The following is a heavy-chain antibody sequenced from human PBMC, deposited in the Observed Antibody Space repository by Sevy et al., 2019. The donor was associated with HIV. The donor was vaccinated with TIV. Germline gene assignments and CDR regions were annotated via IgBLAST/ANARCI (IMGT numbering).Heavy chain of an antibody. Sequence: ASVKVSCKVSGYTLTELSMHWVRQAPGKGLEWMGSFDTEDGETLYAQKFQGRVTMTKATSTDTAYMELSSLRSEDTAVYYCATNTDYGDSDYWGQGTLVTVSS. CDR1: GYTLTELS. CDR2: FDTEDGET. J-gene: IGHJ4*02. CDR3: ATNTDYGDSDY. V-gene: IGHV1-24*01. D-gene: IGHD4-17*01.